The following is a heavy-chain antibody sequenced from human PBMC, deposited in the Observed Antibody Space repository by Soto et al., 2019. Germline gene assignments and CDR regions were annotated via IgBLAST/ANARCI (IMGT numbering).Heavy chain of an antibody. Sequence: QVQLQASGPGLVKPSETLSLTCTVSGGSISSYYWSWIRQPPGKGLEWIGYIYYSGSTNYNPSLXSXAXIXXDTSKNQFSLKLSSVTAADTALYYCARTYGRNFDYWGQGTLVTVSS. CDR2: IYYSGST. CDR1: GGSISSYY. J-gene: IGHJ4*02. V-gene: IGHV4-59*01. D-gene: IGHD3-10*01. CDR3: ARTYGRNFDY.